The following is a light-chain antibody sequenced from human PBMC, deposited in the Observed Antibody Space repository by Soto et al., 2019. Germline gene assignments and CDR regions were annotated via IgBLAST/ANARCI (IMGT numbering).Light chain of an antibody. CDR1: QDISNF. CDR2: SAN. CDR3: LQDYNYPWT. V-gene: IGKV1-17*03. J-gene: IGKJ1*01. Sequence: DIQMTQSPSDMSASVGDRVTITCRASQDISNFLVWFQQRPGKVPKRLMYSANRLESGVPSRFSGSGSGTEFTLTISSLQPEDFATYYCLQDYNYPWTFGQGTKVEIK.